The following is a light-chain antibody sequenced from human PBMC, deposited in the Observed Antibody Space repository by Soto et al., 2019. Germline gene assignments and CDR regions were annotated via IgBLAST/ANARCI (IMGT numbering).Light chain of an antibody. CDR2: GAS. CDR3: QQYTGPPTT. J-gene: IGKJ5*01. V-gene: IGKV3-20*01. Sequence: IVLTQSPCTLSLSPGDRATLSCRASQRVSSNYLAWCQQRPGQAPRLLIYGASTRAAGIPDRFSGSGSGTDFTLTITRLEPEDSAVYFCQQYTGPPTTFGQGTRLEIK. CDR1: QRVSSNY.